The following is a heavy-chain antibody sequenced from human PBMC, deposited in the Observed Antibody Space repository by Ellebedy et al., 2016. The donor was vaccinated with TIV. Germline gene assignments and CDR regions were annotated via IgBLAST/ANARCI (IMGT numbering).Heavy chain of an antibody. J-gene: IGHJ2*01. Sequence: PGGSLRLSCAASGFTFTQYWLHWVRQAPGKGPVWVSRINSDGSSTTYADSVKGRFTISRDNAKNTLNLQMNSLRAEDTAVYYCARAGSSGWEAYFDLWGRGTLVTVSS. V-gene: IGHV3-74*01. CDR3: ARAGSSGWEAYFDL. CDR1: GFTFTQYW. CDR2: INSDGSST. D-gene: IGHD6-19*01.